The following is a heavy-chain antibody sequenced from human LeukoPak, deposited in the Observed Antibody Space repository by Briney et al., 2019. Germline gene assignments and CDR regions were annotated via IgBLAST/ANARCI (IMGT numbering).Heavy chain of an antibody. V-gene: IGHV3-48*03. J-gene: IGHJ4*02. Sequence: GGSLRLSCAASGVIFSNFEMNWVRQAPGKGLEWVAYISSSGSSIYYADFVKGRFTISRDNAKNSMNLQMNSLRAEDTAVYYCARDPTNLYASSWYGFDYWGQGTLVTVSS. CDR3: ARDPTNLYASSWYGFDY. CDR1: GVIFSNFE. CDR2: ISSSGSSI. D-gene: IGHD6-13*01.